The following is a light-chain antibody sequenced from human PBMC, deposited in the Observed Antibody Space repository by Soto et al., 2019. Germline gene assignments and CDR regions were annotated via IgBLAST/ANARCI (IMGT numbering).Light chain of an antibody. Sequence: QSVLTQSSSASASLGSSVKLTCTLSSGHSSYIIAWHQQQPGKAPRYLMKLEGSGSYNKGSGVPDRFSGSSSGADRYLTISNLQFEDEADYYCETWDSNTHTVFGGGTKHTVL. V-gene: IGLV4-60*02. J-gene: IGLJ3*02. CDR2: LEGSGSY. CDR1: SGHSSYI. CDR3: ETWDSNTHTV.